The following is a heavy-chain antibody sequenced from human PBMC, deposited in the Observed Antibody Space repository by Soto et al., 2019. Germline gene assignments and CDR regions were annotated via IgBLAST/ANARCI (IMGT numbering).Heavy chain of an antibody. CDR1: GGSFSGYY. V-gene: IGHV4-34*01. J-gene: IGHJ4*02. D-gene: IGHD3-3*01. CDR3: ARGDFRDLGY. Sequence: QVQLQQWGAGLLKPSETLSLTCAVYGGSFSGYYWSWIRHPPGKGLEWIGEINHSGSTNYNLPLKSRVTISVDTSKNQFSLRLTSVTAADTAVYYCARGDFRDLGYWGQGTLVTVSS. CDR2: INHSGST.